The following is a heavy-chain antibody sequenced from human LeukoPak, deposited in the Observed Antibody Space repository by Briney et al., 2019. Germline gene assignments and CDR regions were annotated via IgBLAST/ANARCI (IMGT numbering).Heavy chain of an antibody. CDR3: ATGGYCGGGSCRNFDY. CDR2: INTKTGNP. V-gene: IGHV7-4-1*02. D-gene: IGHD2-15*01. CDR1: GYTFTSYA. Sequence: ASVKVSCKTSGYTFTSYAINWMRQAPGQGLEWMGWINTKTGNPMYAQGFTGRYVFSLDTSVSTAYLQISSLKPEDTAVYYCATGGYCGGGSCRNFDYWGQGTLVSVSS. J-gene: IGHJ4*02.